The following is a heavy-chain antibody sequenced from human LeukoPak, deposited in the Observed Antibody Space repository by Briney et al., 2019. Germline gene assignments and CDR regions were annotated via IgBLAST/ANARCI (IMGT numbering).Heavy chain of an antibody. Sequence: GGSLRLSCAASGFTFSSYAMSWVRQAPGKGLEWVSAISGSGGSTYYADSVKGRFTISRDNSKNTLYQQMNSLRAEDTAVYYCAKDSMKYQLLTSANFDYWGQGTLVTVSS. CDR1: GFTFSSYA. CDR3: AKDSMKYQLLTSANFDY. J-gene: IGHJ4*02. V-gene: IGHV3-23*01. D-gene: IGHD2-2*01. CDR2: ISGSGGST.